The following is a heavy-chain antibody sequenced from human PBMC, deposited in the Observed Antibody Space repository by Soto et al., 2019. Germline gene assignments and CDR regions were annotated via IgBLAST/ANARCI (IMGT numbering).Heavy chain of an antibody. CDR2: IIPIFGTA. V-gene: IGHV1-69*13. D-gene: IGHD2-21*01. Sequence: SVKVSCKTSGGTFSSYAISWVRQAPGQGLERMGGIIPIFGTANYAQKFQGRVTITADESTSTAYMELSSLRSEDTAVYYCASSIGEIVVAFTSEYYYYGMVVWCQGTTVSV. CDR3: ASSIGEIVVAFTSEYYYYGMVV. J-gene: IGHJ6*02. CDR1: GGTFSSYA.